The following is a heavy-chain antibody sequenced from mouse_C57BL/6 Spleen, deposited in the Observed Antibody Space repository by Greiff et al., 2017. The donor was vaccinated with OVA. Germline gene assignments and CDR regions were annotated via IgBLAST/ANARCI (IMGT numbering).Heavy chain of an antibody. CDR3: VIQNWEGAMDY. D-gene: IGHD4-1*01. CDR1: GFSFNTYA. V-gene: IGHV10-1*01. Sequence: EVKVVESGGGLVQPKGSLKLSCAASGFSFNTYAMNWVRQAPGKGLEWVARLRSKSNNYATYYADSVKGRFTISRDDSESMYYLKMNNLKTENTAIYYCVIQNWEGAMDYWGQGTSVTVAS. CDR2: LRSKSNNYAT. J-gene: IGHJ4*01.